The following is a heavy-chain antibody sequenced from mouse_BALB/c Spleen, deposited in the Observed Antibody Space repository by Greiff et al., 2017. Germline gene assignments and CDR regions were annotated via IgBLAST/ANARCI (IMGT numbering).Heavy chain of an antibody. CDR2: INSNGGST. J-gene: IGHJ4*01. D-gene: IGHD1-1*01. CDR3: ASFTVVPLMDY. CDR1: GFTFSSYG. V-gene: IGHV5-6-3*01. Sequence: DVMLVESGGGLVQPGGSLKLSCAASGFTFSSYGMSWVRQTPDKRLELVATINSNGGSTYYPDSVKGRFTISRDNAKNTLYLQMSSLKSEDTAMYYCASFTVVPLMDYWGQGTSVTVSS.